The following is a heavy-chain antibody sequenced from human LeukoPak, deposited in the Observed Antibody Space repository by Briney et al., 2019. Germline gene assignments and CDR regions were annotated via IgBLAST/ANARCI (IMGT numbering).Heavy chain of an antibody. Sequence: SETLSLTCAVYGGSFSGYYWSWIRQPPGKGLEWIGEINHSGSTNYNPSLKSRVTISVDTSKNQFSLKLSSVTAADTAVYYCARPSDYGDWPFDYWGQGTLVTVSS. D-gene: IGHD4-17*01. CDR1: GGSFSGYY. V-gene: IGHV4-34*01. CDR2: INHSGST. CDR3: ARPSDYGDWPFDY. J-gene: IGHJ4*02.